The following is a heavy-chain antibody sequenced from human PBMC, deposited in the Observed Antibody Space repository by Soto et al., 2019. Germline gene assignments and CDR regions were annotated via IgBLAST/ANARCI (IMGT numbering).Heavy chain of an antibody. D-gene: IGHD3-10*01. CDR3: ARTDYYGSGSYFDY. Sequence: GGSLRLSCAASGFTFSSYWMSWVRQAPGKGLEWVTNIKQDGSEKYYVDSVKGRFTSSRDNAKNSLYLQMNSLRAEDTAVYYCARTDYYGSGSYFDYWGQGTLVNVSS. CDR1: GFTFSSYW. CDR2: IKQDGSEK. V-gene: IGHV3-7*01. J-gene: IGHJ4*02.